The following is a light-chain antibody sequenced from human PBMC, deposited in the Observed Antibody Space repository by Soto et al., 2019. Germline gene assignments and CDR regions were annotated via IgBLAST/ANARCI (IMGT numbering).Light chain of an antibody. CDR1: QSVSNY. J-gene: IGKJ2*01. CDR3: QKRSKWPRFT. CDR2: DAS. V-gene: IGKV3-11*01. Sequence: EIVLTQSPATLSLSPGERATLSCRASQSVSNYLAWYQQKPGQAPRLLIYDASNRATGIPARFSGSGSGTAFTPTISSLEPEDFAVYYCQKRSKWPRFTSGQGNKVEIK.